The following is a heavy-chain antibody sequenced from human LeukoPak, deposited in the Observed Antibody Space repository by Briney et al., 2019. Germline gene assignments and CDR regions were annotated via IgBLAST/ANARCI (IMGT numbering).Heavy chain of an antibody. V-gene: IGHV4-34*01. D-gene: IGHD3-3*01. J-gene: IGHJ4*02. CDR3: ARGRGQYYDFWSGYYDY. CDR2: INHSGST. CDR1: GGSFSGYY. Sequence: SETLSLTCAVYGGSFSGYYWSWIRQPPGKGLEWIGEINHSGSTNYNPSLKSRVTISVDTSKNQFSPKLSSVTAADTAVYYCARGRGQYYDFWSGYYDYWGQGTLVTVSS.